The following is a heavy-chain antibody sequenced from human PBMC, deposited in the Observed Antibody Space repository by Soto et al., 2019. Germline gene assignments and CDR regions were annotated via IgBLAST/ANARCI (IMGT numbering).Heavy chain of an antibody. CDR1: GFPFSTHA. CDR2: IHGTRSII. J-gene: IGHJ4*02. D-gene: IGHD1-1*01. CDR3: ARDARNADYDY. Sequence: EVQLVESGGGLVQPGGSLRLSCAVSGFPFSTHAMNWVRQAPGKGLEWVAYIHGTRSIIYYADSVKGRFTISRDNAKNSLFLQMDSLRDEDTAVYYCARDARNADYDYWGQGTLVTVSS. V-gene: IGHV3-48*02.